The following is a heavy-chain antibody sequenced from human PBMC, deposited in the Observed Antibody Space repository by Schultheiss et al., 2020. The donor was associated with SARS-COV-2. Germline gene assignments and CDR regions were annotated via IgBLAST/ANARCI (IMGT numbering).Heavy chain of an antibody. J-gene: IGHJ4*02. V-gene: IGHV3-30*18. CDR3: AKSAVAGNY. D-gene: IGHD6-19*01. CDR2: ISYDGSNK. CDR1: GFTFSSYS. Sequence: GGSLRLSCAASGFTFSSYSMNWVRQAPGKGLEWVAVISYDGSNKYYADSVKGRFTISRDNSKNTLYLQMNSLRAEDTAVYYCAKSAVAGNYWGQGTLVTVSS.